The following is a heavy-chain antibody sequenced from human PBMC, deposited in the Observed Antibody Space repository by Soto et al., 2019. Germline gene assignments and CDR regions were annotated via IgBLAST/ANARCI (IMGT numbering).Heavy chain of an antibody. V-gene: IGHV3-74*01. CDR2: INSDGSIT. J-gene: IGHJ6*02. Sequence: HPGGSLRLSCAASGFTFSSYWMHWVRQAPGKGLVWVSRINSDGSITNYADFVKGRFTISRDNAKNTLFLQMNSLRDEDTAVYYCARGVKDVYAVDVWGQGTTVTVSS. CDR3: ARGVKDVYAVDV. CDR1: GFTFSSYW. D-gene: IGHD3-10*02.